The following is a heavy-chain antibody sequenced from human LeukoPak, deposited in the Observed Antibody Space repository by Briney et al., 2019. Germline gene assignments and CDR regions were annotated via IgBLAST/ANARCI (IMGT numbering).Heavy chain of an antibody. D-gene: IGHD3/OR15-3a*01. CDR2: IYYSGST. J-gene: IGHJ4*02. CDR1: GGSIRSSSYY. Sequence: TSQTLSLTCTVSGGSIRSSSYYWGWIRPPPGKGLEWIGSIYYSGSTYYNPSLKCRVYISVDTSKNQFSLKLSSVTAADTAVYYCARHGHEVRWTGLGYFYYWGQGTLVTVSS. CDR3: ARHGHEVRWTGLGYFYY. V-gene: IGHV4-39*01.